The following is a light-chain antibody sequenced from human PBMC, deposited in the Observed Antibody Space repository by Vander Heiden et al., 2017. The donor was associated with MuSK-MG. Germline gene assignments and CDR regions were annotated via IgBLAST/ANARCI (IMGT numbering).Light chain of an antibody. CDR2: WSS. J-gene: IGKJ1*01. CDR3: QQYDSTPWT. Sequence: DIVMTQSPDSLAVSLGERATINCKSSQSVLYTTSNKNSLVWYQQKPGQPPKLLISWSSTRESGVPDRFSGSGSGTDFTLTITSLQAEDVAVYYCQQYDSTPWTFGQGTTVEIK. V-gene: IGKV4-1*01. CDR1: QSVLYTTSNKNS.